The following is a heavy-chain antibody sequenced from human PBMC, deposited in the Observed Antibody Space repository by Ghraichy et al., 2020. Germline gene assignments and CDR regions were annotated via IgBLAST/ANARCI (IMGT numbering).Heavy chain of an antibody. Sequence: GGSLRLSCAASGFTVSSNYMSWVRQAPGKGLEWVSVIYSGGSTYYADSVKGRFTISRDNSKNTLYLQMNSLRAEDTAVYYCARGVTYYYDSSGYRHKYFDLWGRGTLVTVSS. D-gene: IGHD3-22*01. CDR3: ARGVTYYYDSSGYRHKYFDL. J-gene: IGHJ2*01. V-gene: IGHV3-66*01. CDR1: GFTVSSNY. CDR2: IYSGGST.